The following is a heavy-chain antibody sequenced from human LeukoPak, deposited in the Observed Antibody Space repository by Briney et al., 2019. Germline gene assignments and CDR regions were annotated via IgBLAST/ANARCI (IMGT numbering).Heavy chain of an antibody. CDR3: AKDYDSSGYYLGSYFQH. J-gene: IGHJ1*01. CDR1: GFIFSDYV. V-gene: IGHV3-23*01. CDR2: ISGSGGST. Sequence: GGSLRLSCAGSGFIFSDYVMSWVRQAPGKGLEWVSAISGSGGSTYYADSVKGRFTISRDNSKNTLYLQMNSLRAEDTAVYYCAKDYDSSGYYLGSYFQHWGQGTLVTVSS. D-gene: IGHD3-22*01.